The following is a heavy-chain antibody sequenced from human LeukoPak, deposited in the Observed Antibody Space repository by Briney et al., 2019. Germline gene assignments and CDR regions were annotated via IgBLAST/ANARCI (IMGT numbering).Heavy chain of an antibody. CDR1: GFTFDDDA. J-gene: IGHJ4*02. Sequence: GGSLRLSCAASGFTFDDDAMHWVRQAPGKGLEWVSGISWNSGSIGYADSVKGRFTISRDNAKNSLYLQMNSLRAEDMALYYCAKGYCGSTSCHFAYWGQGTLVTGSS. V-gene: IGHV3-9*03. D-gene: IGHD2-2*01. CDR2: ISWNSGSI. CDR3: AKGYCGSTSCHFAY.